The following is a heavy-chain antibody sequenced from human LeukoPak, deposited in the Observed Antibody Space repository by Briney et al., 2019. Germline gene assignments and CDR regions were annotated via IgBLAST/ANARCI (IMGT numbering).Heavy chain of an antibody. J-gene: IGHJ4*02. CDR1: GGSISSGSYY. CDR3: ARVPYSAYRNYYFDY. Sequence: SETLSLTCTVSGGSISSGSYYWSWIRQPAGKGLECIGRIYTSGSTNYNPSLKSRVTISLDTSKNQFSLKLSSVTAADTAVYYRARVPYSAYRNYYFDYWGQGTLVTVSS. D-gene: IGHD5-12*01. CDR2: IYTSGST. V-gene: IGHV4-61*02.